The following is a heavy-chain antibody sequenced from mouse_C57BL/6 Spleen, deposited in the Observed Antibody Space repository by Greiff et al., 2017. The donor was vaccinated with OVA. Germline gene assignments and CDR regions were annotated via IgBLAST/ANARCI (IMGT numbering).Heavy chain of an antibody. D-gene: IGHD1-1*01. Sequence: QVQLKQPGAELVRPGSSVKLSCKASGYTFTSYWMDWVKQRPGQGLEWIGNIYPSDSETHYNQKFKDKATLPGAKSSSTAYMKLNSLTSEYSAVYYCAPHITTVVEEGYFDVWGTGTTVTVSS. J-gene: IGHJ1*03. V-gene: IGHV1-61*01. CDR3: APHITTVVEEGYFDV. CDR2: IYPSDSET. CDR1: GYTFTSYW.